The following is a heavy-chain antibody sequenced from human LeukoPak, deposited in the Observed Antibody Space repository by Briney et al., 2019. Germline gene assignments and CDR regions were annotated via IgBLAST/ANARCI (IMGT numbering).Heavy chain of an antibody. CDR2: IRFDGSKK. V-gene: IGHV3-30*02. CDR3: AKDLPNWAFDP. CDR1: GFTFNSYA. Sequence: PGGSLRLSCAASGFTFNSYAMHWVRQAPGKGLEWVAFIRFDGSKKYYADSVKGRFTISRDNSKNTLHLQMNSLRAEDTAVYYCAKDLPNWAFDPWGQGTLVTVSS. J-gene: IGHJ5*02. D-gene: IGHD1-1*01.